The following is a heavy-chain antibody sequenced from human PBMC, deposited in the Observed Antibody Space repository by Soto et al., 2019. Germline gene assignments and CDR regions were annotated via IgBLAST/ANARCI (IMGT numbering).Heavy chain of an antibody. CDR1: GFTFSSYA. D-gene: IGHD3-10*01. CDR2: ISGSGGST. CDR3: AKGSINRAFDI. V-gene: IGHV3-23*01. Sequence: EVQLLESGGGLVQPGGSLRLSCAASGFTFSSYAMSWVRQAPGKGLEWVSAISGSGGSTYYADSVKGRFTISRYNANNTLYRQMNSLRAEDTAVYYCAKGSINRAFDIWGQGTMVTVSS. J-gene: IGHJ3*02.